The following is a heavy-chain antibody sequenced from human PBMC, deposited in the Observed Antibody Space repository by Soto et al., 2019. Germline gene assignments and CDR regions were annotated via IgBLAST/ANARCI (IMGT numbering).Heavy chain of an antibody. J-gene: IGHJ5*02. CDR1: GDSISTSY. CDR2: IYYSGST. V-gene: IGHV4-59*12. Sequence: PSETLSLTCTVSGDSISTSYWSWIRRPPGKGLEWIGNIYYSGSTNYNPSLKSRVTISLDRSKNQFSLKLSSVTAADTAVYYCARVPDRWGQGTLVTVSS. CDR3: ARVPDR. D-gene: IGHD2-2*01.